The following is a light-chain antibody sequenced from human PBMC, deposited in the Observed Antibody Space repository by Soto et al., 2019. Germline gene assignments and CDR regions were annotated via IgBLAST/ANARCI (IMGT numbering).Light chain of an antibody. V-gene: IGKV3-15*01. CDR1: QSVGTN. CDR2: EAS. J-gene: IGKJ2*01. Sequence: EIVMTQSPVTLSVSLGERATLSCRASQSVGTNLAWYQQKPGQAPRLLMYEASTKDTGIPARSSGSGSGTEFTLTISSLQSDDSAVYYCQQYGDWPPLYTFGPGTKLEI. CDR3: QQYGDWPPLYT.